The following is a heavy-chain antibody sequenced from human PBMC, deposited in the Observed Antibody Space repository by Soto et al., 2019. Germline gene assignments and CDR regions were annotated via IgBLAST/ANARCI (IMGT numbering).Heavy chain of an antibody. CDR3: ARGGNGDNVGYWYFDL. CDR2: INPGGVST. D-gene: IGHD4-17*01. J-gene: IGHJ2*01. Sequence: QVQLVQSGAEVKKPGASVEVSCKASGYTFTTYYIHWVRHAPGQGLEWRRVINPGGVSTKYAQKFQDRVTMTSDTSTSTVYMDLSSLRSEDTAVYFCARGGNGDNVGYWYFDLWGRGTLVTVSP. CDR1: GYTFTTYY. V-gene: IGHV1-46*01.